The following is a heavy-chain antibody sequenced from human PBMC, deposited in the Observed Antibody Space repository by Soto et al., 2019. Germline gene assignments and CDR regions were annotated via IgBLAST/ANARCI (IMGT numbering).Heavy chain of an antibody. CDR1: GFTFSSYG. Sequence: PGGSLRLSCAASGFTFSSYGMHWVRQAPGKGLVWVAGIGSYGSATNYADSVEGRFSISKDNAENTLYLQMNSLRADDTAVYYCVRVLKSIGWDNDVFDIWGQGTMVTVSS. V-gene: IGHV3-33*01. CDR3: VRVLKSIGWDNDVFDI. D-gene: IGHD6-19*01. J-gene: IGHJ3*02. CDR2: IGSYGSAT.